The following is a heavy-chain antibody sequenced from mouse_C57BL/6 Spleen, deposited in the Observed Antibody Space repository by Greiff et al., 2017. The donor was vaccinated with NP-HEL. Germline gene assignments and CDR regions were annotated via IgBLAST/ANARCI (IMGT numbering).Heavy chain of an antibody. D-gene: IGHD1-1*01. CDR2: IDPSDSYT. Sequence: QVQLKQPGAELVKPGASVKLSCKASGYTFTSYWMQWVKQRPGQGLEWIGEIDPSDSYTNYNQKFKGKATLTVDTSSSTAYMQLSSLTSEDSAYYYGARWDYGSSYDPYWGQGTLVTVSA. CDR3: ARWDYGSSYDPY. CDR1: GYTFTSYW. V-gene: IGHV1-50*01. J-gene: IGHJ3*01.